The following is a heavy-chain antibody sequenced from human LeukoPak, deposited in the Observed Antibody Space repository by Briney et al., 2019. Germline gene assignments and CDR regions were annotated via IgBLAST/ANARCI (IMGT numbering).Heavy chain of an antibody. Sequence: GGSLRLSCAASGFTFSNAWMSWVRQAPGKGLEWVGRIKSKTDGGTTDYAAPVKGRFTISRDDSKNTLYLQMNSLKTEDTAVYYCTTDRQGLRYFDWLLYYWGQGTLVTVSS. D-gene: IGHD3-9*01. CDR1: GFTFSNAW. J-gene: IGHJ4*02. V-gene: IGHV3-15*01. CDR3: TTDRQGLRYFDWLLYY. CDR2: IKSKTDGGTT.